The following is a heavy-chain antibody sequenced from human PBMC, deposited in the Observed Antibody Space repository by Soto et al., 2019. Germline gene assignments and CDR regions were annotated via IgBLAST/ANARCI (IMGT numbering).Heavy chain of an antibody. CDR1: GGSISSGGYY. CDR3: ARAGMVVKRVNWFDP. D-gene: IGHD2-21*01. Sequence: QVQLQASGPGLVKPSQTLSLTCTVSGGSISSGGYYWSWIRQHPGKGLEWIGYIYYSGSTYYNPSLKSRVTISVDTSKNQFSLKLSSVTAADTAVYYCARAGMVVKRVNWFDPWGQGTLVTVSS. J-gene: IGHJ5*02. CDR2: IYYSGST. V-gene: IGHV4-31*03.